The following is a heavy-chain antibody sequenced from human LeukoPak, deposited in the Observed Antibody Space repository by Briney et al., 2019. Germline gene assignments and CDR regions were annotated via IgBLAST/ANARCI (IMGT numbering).Heavy chain of an antibody. D-gene: IGHD3-22*01. V-gene: IGHV4-30-4*01. CDR2: IYYSGST. J-gene: IGHJ6*02. CDR3: ARAGPSNYYDSSGSQGVRYYYYGMDV. Sequence: SETLSLTCTVSGGSISSGDYSWSWIRQPPGKGLEWIGYIYYSGSTYYNPSLKSRVTISVDTSKNQFSLKLSSVTAADTAVYYCARAGPSNYYDSSGSQGVRYYYYGMDVWGQGTTVTVSS. CDR1: GGSISSGDYS.